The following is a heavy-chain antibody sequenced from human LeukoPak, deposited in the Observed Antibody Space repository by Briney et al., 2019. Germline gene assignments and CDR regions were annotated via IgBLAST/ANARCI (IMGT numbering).Heavy chain of an antibody. J-gene: IGHJ4*02. CDR2: IYSDGST. CDR1: RFTFSSYA. V-gene: IGHV3-66*01. CDR3: ARDSSSQLAFDY. Sequence: PGGSLRLSCAASRFTFSSYAMSWVRQAPGKGLEWVSVIYSDGSTYYADSVKGRFTISRDNSKNTLYLQMNSLRAEDTAVYYCARDSSSQLAFDYWGQGTLVTVSS. D-gene: IGHD6-13*01.